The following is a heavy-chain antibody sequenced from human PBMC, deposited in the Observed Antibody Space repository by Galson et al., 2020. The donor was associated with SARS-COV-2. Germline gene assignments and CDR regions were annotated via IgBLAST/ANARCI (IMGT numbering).Heavy chain of an antibody. V-gene: IGHV4-39*01. J-gene: IGHJ6*02. CDR3: ARQVFLGSSWQPYYYYGMDV. CDR2: IYYSGST. CDR1: GGSISSSSYY. D-gene: IGHD6-13*01. Sequence: ETSETLSLTCTVSGGSISSSSYYWGWIRQPPGKGLEWIGSIYYSGSTYYNPSLKSRVTISVDTSKNQFSLKLSSVTAADTAVYYCARQVFLGSSWQPYYYYGMDVWGQGTTVTVSS.